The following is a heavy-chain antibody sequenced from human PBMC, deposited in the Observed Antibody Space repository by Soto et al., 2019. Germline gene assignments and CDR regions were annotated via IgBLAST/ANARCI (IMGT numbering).Heavy chain of an antibody. CDR2: VYPSDSDV. CDR1: GYRFTSSW. V-gene: IGHV5-51*01. J-gene: IGHJ4*02. Sequence: GESLKISCQGSGYRFTSSWIGWVRQMPGKGLEWLGNVYPSDSDVRYSPSFEGRVTISADNSINTAYLQWSSLKASDTAMYYCARGGAGYSYGTGRLYNYWGQGTLVTVSS. D-gene: IGHD5-18*01. CDR3: ARGGAGYSYGTGRLYNY.